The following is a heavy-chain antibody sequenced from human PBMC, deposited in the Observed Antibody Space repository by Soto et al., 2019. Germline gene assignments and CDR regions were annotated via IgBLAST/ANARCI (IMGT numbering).Heavy chain of an antibody. D-gene: IGHD3-22*01. CDR2: ISTNGGST. CDR1: GFPFSSYA. V-gene: IGHV3-64D*06. Sequence: PGGSLRLSCSASGFPFSSYAMQWVRQAPGKGLEYVSSISTNGGSTHYADSVKGRFTISRDNSKNTQYLQMSSLRADDTAVYYCVKGEYYYDSSGYYHFDYWGQGTLVTLS. J-gene: IGHJ4*02. CDR3: VKGEYYYDSSGYYHFDY.